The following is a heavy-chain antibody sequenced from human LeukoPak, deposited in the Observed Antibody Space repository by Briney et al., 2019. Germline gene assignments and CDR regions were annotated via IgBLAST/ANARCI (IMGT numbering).Heavy chain of an antibody. CDR3: ARASLYGDYGIGYFDY. D-gene: IGHD4-17*01. J-gene: IGHJ4*02. V-gene: IGHV3-20*04. CDR2: MTWNGEST. Sequence: GGSLRLSCAVSGFNFDDYGMNWVRQGPGKGLEWVAGMTWNGESTGYADSVKGRFTISRDNAKNSLYLQMNSLRAEDTALYYCARASLYGDYGIGYFDYWGQGTLVTVSS. CDR1: GFNFDDYG.